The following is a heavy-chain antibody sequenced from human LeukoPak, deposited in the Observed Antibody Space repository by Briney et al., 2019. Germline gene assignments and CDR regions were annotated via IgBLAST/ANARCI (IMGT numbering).Heavy chain of an antibody. D-gene: IGHD2-2*03. V-gene: IGHV3-7*01. CDR1: GFNFDNYW. Sequence: GASLRLSCAASGFNFDNYWMSWVRQAPGKGLEWVANIREDGSEKYYVDSVKGRFTISRDNAKKSLYLQMNSLRAEDSALYYCARWLDRWGQGTLVTVSS. CDR3: ARWLDR. CDR2: IREDGSEK. J-gene: IGHJ4*02.